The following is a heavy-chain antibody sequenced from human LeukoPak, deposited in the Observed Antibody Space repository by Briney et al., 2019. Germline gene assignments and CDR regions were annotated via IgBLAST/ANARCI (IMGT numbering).Heavy chain of an antibody. CDR2: IWYDGSNK. V-gene: IGHV3-33*01. D-gene: IGHD3-22*01. CDR1: GFTFSSYG. Sequence: GRSLRLSCAASGFTFSSYGIHWVRQAPGKGLEWVAVIWYDGSNKYYADSVKGRFTISRDNSKNTLYLQMNSLRAEDTAVYYCARDKGLSAYYDSSQSDAFDIWGQGTMVTVSS. J-gene: IGHJ3*02. CDR3: ARDKGLSAYYDSSQSDAFDI.